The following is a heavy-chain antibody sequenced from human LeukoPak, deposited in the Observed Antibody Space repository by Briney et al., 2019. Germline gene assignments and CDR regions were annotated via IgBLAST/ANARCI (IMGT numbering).Heavy chain of an antibody. J-gene: IGHJ4*02. V-gene: IGHV3-21*01. CDR1: GFTFSSYG. CDR2: IGSSSSYI. D-gene: IGHD2-21*02. CDR3: ASVTGDY. Sequence: SGGSLRLSCAASGFTFSSYGMHWVRQAPGKGLEWVSFIGSSSSYIYYADSVKGRFTSSRDNAKNSLYLQMNSLRAEDTAVYYCASVTGDYWGQGTLVTVSS.